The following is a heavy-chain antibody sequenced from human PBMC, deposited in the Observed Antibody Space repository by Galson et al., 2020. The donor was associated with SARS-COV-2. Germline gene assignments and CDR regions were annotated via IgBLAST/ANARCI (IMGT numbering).Heavy chain of an antibody. Sequence: GESLKISCAASGFTFSSYSMNWVRQAPGKGLEWVSSISSSSSYIYYADSVKGRFTISRDNAKNSLYLQMNSLRAEDTAVYYCARDLVLMAAYYFDYWGQGTLVTVSS. CDR2: ISSSSSYI. V-gene: IGHV3-21*01. CDR3: ARDLVLMAAYYFDY. D-gene: IGHD3-10*01. J-gene: IGHJ4*02. CDR1: GFTFSSYS.